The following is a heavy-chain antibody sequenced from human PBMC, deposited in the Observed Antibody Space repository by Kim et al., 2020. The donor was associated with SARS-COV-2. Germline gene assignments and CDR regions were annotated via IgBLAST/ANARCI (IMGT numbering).Heavy chain of an antibody. V-gene: IGHV6-1*01. J-gene: IGHJ3*02. CDR3: ARDGRYCSGGSCYSGAFDI. CDR1: GDSVSSKSAA. Sequence: SQTLSLTCAISGDSVSSKSAAWNWIRQSPSRGLEWLGRTYYRSKWSNDYAISVKSRITINPDTSKNQFSLQPNSVTPEDTAVYYCARDGRYCSGGSCYSGAFDIWGQGTMVIVSS. D-gene: IGHD2-15*01. CDR2: TYYRSKWSN.